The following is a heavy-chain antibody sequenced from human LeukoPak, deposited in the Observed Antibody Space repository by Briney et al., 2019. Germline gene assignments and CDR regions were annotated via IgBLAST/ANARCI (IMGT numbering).Heavy chain of an antibody. CDR1: RYTFKHYY. CDR3: ARERADSSGFYYFDY. D-gene: IGHD3-22*01. CDR2: ISSSGSTI. J-gene: IGHJ4*02. V-gene: IGHV3-11*04. Sequence: GGSLRLSCAASRYTFKHYYMIWIRQAPGMGLEWVSYISSSGSTIYYADSVKGRFTISRDTAKNSLYLQMNSLRYDNTSLYYCARERADSSGFYYFDYWGQGNLVTVSS.